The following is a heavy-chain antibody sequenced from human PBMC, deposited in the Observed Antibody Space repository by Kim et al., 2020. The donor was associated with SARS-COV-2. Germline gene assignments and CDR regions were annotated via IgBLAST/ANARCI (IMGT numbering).Heavy chain of an antibody. CDR1: GFTFSSYS. D-gene: IGHD3-22*01. CDR3: ARDSSLHYYDSSGLDFDY. Sequence: GGSLRLSCAASGFTFSSYSMNWVRQAPGKGLEWVSYISSSSSTIYYADSVKGRFTISRDNAKNSLYLQMNSLRDEDTAVYYCARDSSLHYYDSSGLDFDYWGQGTLVTVSS. V-gene: IGHV3-48*02. CDR2: ISSSSSTI. J-gene: IGHJ4*02.